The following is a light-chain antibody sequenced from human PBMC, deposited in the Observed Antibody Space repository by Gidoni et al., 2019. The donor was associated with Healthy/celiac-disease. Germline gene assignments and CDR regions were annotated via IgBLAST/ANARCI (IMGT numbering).Light chain of an antibody. Sequence: EIVMTQSPATLSVSPGDRATLSGRASQSVSSNLAWYQQKPGQAPRLLIYGASTRATGIPARFSGSGSGTEFTLTISSLQSEDFAVYYCQQYNNWPPTFXPXTKVDIK. CDR2: GAS. CDR1: QSVSSN. J-gene: IGKJ3*01. V-gene: IGKV3-15*01. CDR3: QQYNNWPPT.